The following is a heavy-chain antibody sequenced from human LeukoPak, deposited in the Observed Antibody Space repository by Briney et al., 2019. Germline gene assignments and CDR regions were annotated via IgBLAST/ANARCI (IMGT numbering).Heavy chain of an antibody. CDR1: GGSFSGYY. V-gene: IGHV4-34*01. CDR3: ARGLRHIVVVTAIQYFDY. Sequence: SETLSLTCAVYGGSFSGYYWSWIRQPPGKGLEWIGEINHSGSTNYNPSLKSRVTISVDTSKNQFSLKLSSVTAADTAVYYCARGLRHIVVVTAIQYFDYWGQGTLVTVSS. D-gene: IGHD2-21*02. CDR2: INHSGST. J-gene: IGHJ4*02.